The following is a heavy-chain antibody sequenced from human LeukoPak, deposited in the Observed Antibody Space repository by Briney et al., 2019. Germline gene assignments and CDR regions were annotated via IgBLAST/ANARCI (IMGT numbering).Heavy chain of an antibody. CDR1: GGSFSGYY. CDR2: INHSGST. Sequence: SETLSLTCAVYGGSFSGYYWSWIRQPPGKGLEWIGEINHSGSTNYNPSLKSRVTISVDTSKNQFSLKLSSVTAADTAVYYCARGKTLRNYYYYYYMDVWGKGTTVTVSS. J-gene: IGHJ6*03. V-gene: IGHV4-34*01. CDR3: ARGKTLRNYYYYYYMDV. D-gene: IGHD2-21*02.